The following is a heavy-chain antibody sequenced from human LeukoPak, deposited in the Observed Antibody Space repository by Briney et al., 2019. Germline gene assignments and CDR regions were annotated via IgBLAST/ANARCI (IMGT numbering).Heavy chain of an antibody. Sequence: PGGSLRLSCAASGFTISSYDMHWVRQATGKGLEWVSAIGTAGDTYYPGSVKGRFTISRENAKNSLYLQMNSLRAGDTAVYYCARGTYYDFWSGSPFRGVGAFDIWGQGTMVTVSS. D-gene: IGHD3-3*01. CDR1: GFTISSYD. CDR2: IGTAGDT. V-gene: IGHV3-13*01. J-gene: IGHJ3*02. CDR3: ARGTYYDFWSGSPFRGVGAFDI.